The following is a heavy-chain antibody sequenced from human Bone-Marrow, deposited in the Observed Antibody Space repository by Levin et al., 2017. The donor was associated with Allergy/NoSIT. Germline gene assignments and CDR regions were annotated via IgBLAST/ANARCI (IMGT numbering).Heavy chain of an antibody. D-gene: IGHD1-14*01. J-gene: IGHJ4*02. CDR2: ISSSSFDKI. Sequence: GGSLRLSCAASGFTFSDYYMNWIRQAPGKGLEWLAYISSSSFDKIYYADSVKGRVTVSRDNAKSSLYLQMNSLRAEDTAVYYCARGTFDGNFHFDFWGQGTLVTVSS. CDR3: ARGTFDGNFHFDF. CDR1: GFTFSDYY. V-gene: IGHV3-11*01.